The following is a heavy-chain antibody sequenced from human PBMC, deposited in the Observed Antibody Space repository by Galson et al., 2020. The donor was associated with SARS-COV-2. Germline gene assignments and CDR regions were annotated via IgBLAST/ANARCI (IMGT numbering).Heavy chain of an antibody. D-gene: IGHD2-2*01. CDR2: INAGNGNT. J-gene: IGHJ3*02. Sequence: ASVKVSCKASGYTFTSYAMHWVRQDPGQRLEWMGWINAGNGNTKYSQKFQGRVTITRDTSASTAYMELSSLRSEDTAVYYCARVYCSSTSCPGYDAFDICGQGTMVTVSS. V-gene: IGHV1-3*01. CDR3: ARVYCSSTSCPGYDAFDI. CDR1: GYTFTSYA.